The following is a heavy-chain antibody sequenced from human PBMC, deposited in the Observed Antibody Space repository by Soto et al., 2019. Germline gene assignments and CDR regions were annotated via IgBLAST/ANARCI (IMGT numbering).Heavy chain of an antibody. J-gene: IGHJ4*02. CDR1: GGSFSAYY. CDR3: ARGQSSLLLDC. D-gene: IGHD2-8*02. CDR2: INHSGST. V-gene: IGHV4-34*01. Sequence: QVQLQQWGAGLLKPSETLSLTCAVYGGSFSAYYWSWIRQPPGKGLEWIGEINHSGSTNYNPSLKGRVTISVDTSKSQSSLKLSSVTAADTAVYYCARGQSSLLLDCWGQGILVTVSS.